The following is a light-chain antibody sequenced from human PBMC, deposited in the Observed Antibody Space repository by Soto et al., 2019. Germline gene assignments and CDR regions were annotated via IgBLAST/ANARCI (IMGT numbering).Light chain of an antibody. V-gene: IGLV2-8*01. J-gene: IGLJ3*02. CDR2: EVT. CDR3: TSYVGNDIWV. Sequence: QSVLTQPPSASGSPGQSVTISCTGTSSDVGAYKYVSWYQQYPGKAPKLMIYEVTKRPSEVPDRFSGSKSGNTASLTVAGLQAEDEADDYCTSYVGNDIWVFCGGTKVTVL. CDR1: SSDVGAYKY.